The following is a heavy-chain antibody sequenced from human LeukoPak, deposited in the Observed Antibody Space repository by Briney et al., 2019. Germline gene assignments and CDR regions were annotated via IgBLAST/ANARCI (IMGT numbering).Heavy chain of an antibody. CDR3: ARDRYDILTGQNYYYYYMDV. CDR2: IYYSGST. J-gene: IGHJ6*03. D-gene: IGHD3-9*01. CDR1: GVSISGYY. Sequence: SEALSLTCSVSGVSISGYYWTWVRQPPGKGLEWIAYIYYSGSTYYNPSLESRVTISVDTSKNQFSLRLNSVTAADTAVYYCARDRYDILTGQNYYYYYMDVWGKGTTVTISS. V-gene: IGHV4-59*12.